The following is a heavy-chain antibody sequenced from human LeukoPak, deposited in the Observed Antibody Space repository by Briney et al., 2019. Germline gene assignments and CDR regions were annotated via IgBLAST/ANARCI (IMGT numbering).Heavy chain of an antibody. J-gene: IGHJ3*02. D-gene: IGHD3-16*01. CDR2: ISAYNGNT. Sequence: ASVKVSCKASGYIFTNYGISWVRQAPGQGLERMGWISAYNGNTNYAQKLQGRVTITTDTSMSTAYMELRSLRSDDTAVYYCARDRLWGEYDAFDIWGQGTMVTVSS. V-gene: IGHV1-18*01. CDR3: ARDRLWGEYDAFDI. CDR1: GYIFTNYG.